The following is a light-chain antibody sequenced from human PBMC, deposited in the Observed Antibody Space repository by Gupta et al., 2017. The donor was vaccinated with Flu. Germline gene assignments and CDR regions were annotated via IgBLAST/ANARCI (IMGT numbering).Light chain of an antibody. CDR3: KQDLLTET. V-gene: IGKV2-28*01. J-gene: IGKJ1*01. CDR2: ACS. Sequence: EIVLIQSPLSLLVTPGEAASISCRSSQSLLHSSGYNYVEWYQHKPGQPPQLMVYACSKRAGGAPGRFSGRGAGKDFTLKSSRGEDEDVGFYYRKQDLLTETFGQGTKVEIK. CDR1: QSLLHSSGYNY.